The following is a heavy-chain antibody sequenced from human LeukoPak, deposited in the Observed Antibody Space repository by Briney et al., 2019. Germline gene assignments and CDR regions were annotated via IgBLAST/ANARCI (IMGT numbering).Heavy chain of an antibody. D-gene: IGHD3-22*01. CDR2: INPSGGST. CDR1: GYTFTSYY. J-gene: IGHJ4*02. Sequence: GASVKVSCKASGYTFTSYYMHWVRQAPGQGLEWMGIINPSGGSTSYAQKFQGRVTITADESTSTAYMELSSLRSEDTAVYYCARDSTYYYDSSGYSVDYWSQGTLVTVSS. CDR3: ARDSTYYYDSSGYSVDY. V-gene: IGHV1-46*01.